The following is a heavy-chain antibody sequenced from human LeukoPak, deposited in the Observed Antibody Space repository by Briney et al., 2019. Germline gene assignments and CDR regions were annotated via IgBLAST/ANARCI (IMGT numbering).Heavy chain of an antibody. CDR1: GGSISSGSYY. CDR3: ARERPAAAGHNWFDP. V-gene: IGHV4-61*02. Sequence: SETLSLTCTVSGGSISSGSYYWSWIRQPAGKGLEWIGRIYTSGSTNYNPSLKSRVTISVDTSKNQFSLKLSSVTAADTAVYYCARERPAAAGHNWFDPWGQGTLVTVSS. J-gene: IGHJ5*02. CDR2: IYTSGST. D-gene: IGHD6-13*01.